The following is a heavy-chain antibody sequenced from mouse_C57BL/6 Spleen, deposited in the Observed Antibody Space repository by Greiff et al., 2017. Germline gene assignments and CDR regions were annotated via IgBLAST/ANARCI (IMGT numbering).Heavy chain of an antibody. CDR1: GFTFSDYG. V-gene: IGHV5-17*01. CDR2: ISSGSSTI. J-gene: IGHJ4*01. Sequence: EVKLVESGGGLVKPGGSLKLSCAASGFTFSDYGMHWVRQAPETGLEWVAYISSGSSTIYYAETVKGRFTLSRDNAKNTLFLQMTSLSSEDTAIYYCARRAYYSYAMDYWGQGTSVTVSS. CDR3: ARRAYYSYAMDY. D-gene: IGHD1-1*01.